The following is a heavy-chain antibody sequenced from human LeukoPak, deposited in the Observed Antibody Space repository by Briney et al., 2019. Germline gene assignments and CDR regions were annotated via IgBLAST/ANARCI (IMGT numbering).Heavy chain of an antibody. CDR3: ARGYSNHESGIFDY. J-gene: IGHJ4*02. CDR2: ISAYNGNT. CDR1: GYTFTSYG. Sequence: ASVKVSCKASGYTFTSYGISWVRQAPGQGLEWMGWISAYNGNTNYAQKLQGRVTMTRDTSTSTVYMELSSLRSEDTVVYYCARGYSNHESGIFDYWGQGTLVTVSS. V-gene: IGHV1-18*01. D-gene: IGHD4-11*01.